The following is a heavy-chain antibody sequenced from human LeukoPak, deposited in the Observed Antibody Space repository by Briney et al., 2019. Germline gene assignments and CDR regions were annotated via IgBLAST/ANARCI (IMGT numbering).Heavy chain of an antibody. D-gene: IGHD5-18*01. CDR3: ARHERGGSYDLFDY. Sequence: SETLSLTCTVPGGSISSSSYYWGWIRQPPGKGLEWIGSIYYSGSTYYNPSLKSRVTISVDTSKNQFSLKLSSVTAADTAVYYCARHERGGSYDLFDYWGQGTLVTVSS. CDR1: GGSISSSSYY. V-gene: IGHV4-39*01. J-gene: IGHJ4*02. CDR2: IYYSGST.